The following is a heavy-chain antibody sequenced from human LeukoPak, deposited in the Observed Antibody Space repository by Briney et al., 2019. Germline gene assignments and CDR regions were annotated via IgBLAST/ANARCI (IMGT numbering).Heavy chain of an antibody. J-gene: IGHJ3*02. V-gene: IGHV1-2*02. CDR3: ARDQRVRDAFDI. CDR2: INTNSGST. D-gene: IGHD2-21*01. Sequence: ASVKDSCTASRYTFTSYYMHWVRQAPGQGLEWMVWINTNSGSTNYAQKFQGRVIMTRDTTISTAYMELSRLRSDETAVYYCARDQRVRDAFDIWGQGTMVTVSS. CDR1: RYTFTSYY.